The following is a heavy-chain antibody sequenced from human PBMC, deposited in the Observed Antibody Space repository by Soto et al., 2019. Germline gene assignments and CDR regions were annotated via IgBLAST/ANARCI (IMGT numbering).Heavy chain of an antibody. V-gene: IGHV3-74*01. Sequence: EVQLVESGGGLVQPGGSLRLSCAGSGLTLSRYWMHWVRQDPGKGLVWVSRINSDGGTTTYADSVKGRFTISRDNAKNTVDLQMNSLRAEDTAVYYCLAGETNYFDFWGQGTLVTVSS. CDR1: GLTLSRYW. CDR3: LAGETNYFDF. D-gene: IGHD3-10*01. J-gene: IGHJ4*02. CDR2: INSDGGTT.